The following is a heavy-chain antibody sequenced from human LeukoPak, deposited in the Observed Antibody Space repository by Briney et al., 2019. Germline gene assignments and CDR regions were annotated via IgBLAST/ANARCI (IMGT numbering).Heavy chain of an antibody. V-gene: IGHV1-69*13. CDR2: IIPIFGTA. CDR3: ATSPNKQQPYAFDI. J-gene: IGHJ3*02. CDR1: GGTFSSYA. D-gene: IGHD6-13*01. Sequence: ASVKVSCKASGGTFSSYAISWVRQAPGQGLEWMGGIIPIFGTANYAQKFQGRVTITADESTSTAYMELSSLRSEDTAVYYCATSPNKQQPYAFDIWGQGTMVTVSS.